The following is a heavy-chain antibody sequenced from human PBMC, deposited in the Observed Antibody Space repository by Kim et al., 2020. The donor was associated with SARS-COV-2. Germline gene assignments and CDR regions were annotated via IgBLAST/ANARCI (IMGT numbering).Heavy chain of an antibody. D-gene: IGHD6-19*01. J-gene: IGHJ4*02. V-gene: IGHV3-74*01. CDR3: ARRQFTSGWYYFDY. CDR2: INSDGSTT. CDR1: GFTFSSHW. Sequence: LSLTCAASGFTFSSHWMHWVRQAPGKGLVWVSRINSDGSTTSYADSVKGRFTISRDNAKNTLYLQMNSLRAEDTAVYYCARRQFTSGWYYFDYWGQG.